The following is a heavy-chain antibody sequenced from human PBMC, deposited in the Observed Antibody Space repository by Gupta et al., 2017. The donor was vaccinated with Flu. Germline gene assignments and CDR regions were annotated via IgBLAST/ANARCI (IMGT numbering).Heavy chain of an antibody. Sequence: SGFDFNNNGMHWVRQAPGKGLEWVAVISFDGTSQYYADSVKGRFTISRDNSNNTLWLHMNSLRVEDTALYTCAKDTETLDYWGRGTLVTVSS. CDR3: AKDTETLDY. V-gene: IGHV3-30*18. CDR1: GFDFNNNG. J-gene: IGHJ4*02. CDR2: ISFDGTSQ.